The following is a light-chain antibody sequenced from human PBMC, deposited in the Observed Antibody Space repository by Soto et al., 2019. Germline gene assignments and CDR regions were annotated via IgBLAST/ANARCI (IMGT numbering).Light chain of an antibody. Sequence: QSVLAQPASVSGSPGQSIDISCAGSSSDVGGYDYVSWYQQHPNKAPKLILYDVSNRPSGISFRFSGSKSGNTASLTISGLQSEDEAEYYCRSYTSSATYVFGTGTKLTVL. V-gene: IGLV2-14*03. CDR2: DVS. J-gene: IGLJ1*01. CDR3: RSYTSSATYV. CDR1: SSDVGGYDY.